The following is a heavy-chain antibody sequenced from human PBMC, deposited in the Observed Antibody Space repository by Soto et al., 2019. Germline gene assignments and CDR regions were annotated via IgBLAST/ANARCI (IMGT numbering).Heavy chain of an antibody. CDR3: ARDRGYRPDTFDI. CDR1: GYSFSSYG. CDR2: IGAYNGDT. D-gene: IGHD3-10*01. V-gene: IGHV1-18*01. Sequence: QVQLVQSGAEVKNPGASVKVSCKASGYSFSSYGISWVRQAPGQGLEWVGWIGAYNGDTNCAQKLQGRVTLTTDTSTSTAYMELTSLRSDDTAMYYCARDRGYRPDTFDIWGQGTMVIVNS. J-gene: IGHJ3*02.